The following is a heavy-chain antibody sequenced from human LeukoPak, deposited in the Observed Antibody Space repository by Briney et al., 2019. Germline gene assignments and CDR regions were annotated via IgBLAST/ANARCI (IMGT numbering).Heavy chain of an antibody. CDR1: GFTFGTSW. CDR3: AKSLDY. J-gene: IGHJ4*02. Sequence: PGGSLRLSCAASGFTFGTSWMDWVRQAPGKGLEWVANIKGDGSETNYGDSAKGRFTISRDNPKNSLYLQMDSLRVEDTAIYYCAKSLDYCGEGTLVTVSS. CDR2: IKGDGSET. V-gene: IGHV3-7*01.